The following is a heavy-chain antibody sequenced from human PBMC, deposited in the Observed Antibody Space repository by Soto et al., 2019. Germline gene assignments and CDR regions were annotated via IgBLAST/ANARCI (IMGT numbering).Heavy chain of an antibody. CDR2: IYPRDSDT. CDR1: GDSFTNYW. J-gene: IGHJ5*02. Sequence: EVQLVQSGAEVKKPGESLKISCKGSGDSFTNYWIGWVRQMPGKGLEWMGVIYPRDSDTKYSPSFQGQVTISADKSTSTADLQWSSLKASDTAMYYCATHPYYFDSSAYYTWGQGTLVTVSS. D-gene: IGHD3-22*01. CDR3: ATHPYYFDSSAYYT. V-gene: IGHV5-51*01.